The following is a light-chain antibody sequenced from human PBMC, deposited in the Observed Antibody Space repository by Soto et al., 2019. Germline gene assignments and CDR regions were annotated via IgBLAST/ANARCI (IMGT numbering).Light chain of an antibody. CDR2: AVS. CDR1: NSDIGAFDY. CDR3: TSWATSSTLV. Sequence: QSALTQPASVSGSPGQSISISCTGTNSDIGAFDYVAWYQQHPGKAPKLMIFAVSYRPSGVSSRFSGSKSGNTASLAISGLQAEDEADYYCTSWATSSTLVFGGGTKLTVL. J-gene: IGLJ2*01. V-gene: IGLV2-14*03.